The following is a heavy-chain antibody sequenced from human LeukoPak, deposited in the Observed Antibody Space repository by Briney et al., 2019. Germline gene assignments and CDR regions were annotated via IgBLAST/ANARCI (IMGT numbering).Heavy chain of an antibody. CDR2: ISTSRST. J-gene: IGHJ5*02. CDR3: AREGLNMVRGVIPKEAWGWFDP. Sequence: SETLSLTCTVSGGSISSGSYYWSWIRQPAGKGLEWIGRISTSRSTNYNSSLKSRVTISLDTSKNQFSRKLRSVTAADTAVYYCAREGLNMVRGVIPKEAWGWFDPWGQGTLVTVSS. D-gene: IGHD3-10*01. CDR1: GGSISSGSYY. V-gene: IGHV4-61*02.